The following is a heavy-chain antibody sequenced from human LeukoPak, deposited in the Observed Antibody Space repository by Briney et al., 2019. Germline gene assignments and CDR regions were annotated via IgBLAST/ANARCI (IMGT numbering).Heavy chain of an antibody. CDR1: GYTFTSYA. D-gene: IGHD3-10*01. Sequence: SCKASGYTFTSYAMHWVRQAPGKGLEWVAVISYDGSNKYYADSVKGRFTISRDNSKNTLYLQMNSLRAEDTAVYYCARDEDTYYCFDYWGQGTLVTVSS. CDR2: ISYDGSNK. J-gene: IGHJ4*02. CDR3: ARDEDTYYCFDY. V-gene: IGHV3-30-3*01.